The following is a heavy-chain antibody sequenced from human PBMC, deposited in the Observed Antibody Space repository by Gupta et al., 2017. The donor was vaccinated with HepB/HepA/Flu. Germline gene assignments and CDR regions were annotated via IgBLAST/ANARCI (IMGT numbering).Heavy chain of an antibody. CDR1: NFTFSRYA. D-gene: IGHD1-1*01. Sequence: DVQLLESGGGLVQPGGSLRLPCAAPNFTFSRYAMTWVRLPPGKGLEWVSRISSHGFGTYYADSVKGRFTISRVNSQDTLFLHMNSLKVADTAMYYCVSNNTGRAFDIWGQGTMVTVSS. CDR3: VSNNTGRAFDI. J-gene: IGHJ3*02. CDR2: ISSHGFGT. V-gene: IGHV3-23*01.